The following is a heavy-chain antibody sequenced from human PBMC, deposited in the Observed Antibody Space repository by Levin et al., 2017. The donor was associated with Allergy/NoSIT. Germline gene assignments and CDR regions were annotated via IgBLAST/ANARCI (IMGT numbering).Heavy chain of an antibody. D-gene: IGHD1/OR15-1a*01. V-gene: IGHV4-39*07. J-gene: IGHJ6*02. CDR2: ISYSGST. CDR3: SRRIKLEQRYKYYGMDV. Sequence: GSLRLSCTVSGGSISSSGYYWGWIRQPPGKGLEWIGTISYSGSTYYNPSLKSRVSLSADASKNQFSLILSSLTAADSAIYYCSRRIKLEQRYKYYGMDVWGQGTTVTVSS. CDR1: GGSISSSGYY.